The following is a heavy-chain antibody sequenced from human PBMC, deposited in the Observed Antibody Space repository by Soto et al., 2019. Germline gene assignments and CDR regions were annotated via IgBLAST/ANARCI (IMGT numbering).Heavy chain of an antibody. J-gene: IGHJ4*02. CDR3: ARVHDHFDS. CDR1: GDSVNSQNYY. Sequence: SETLSLTCSVSGDSVNSQNYYWAWIRQPPGQGLEWIGSIYYAGSTYYNPSLKSRVTISLDTSNNQFSLELTSVTAADTAVYFCARVHDHFDSWGQGTLVTVS. V-gene: IGHV4-39*01. D-gene: IGHD3-16*01. CDR2: IYYAGST.